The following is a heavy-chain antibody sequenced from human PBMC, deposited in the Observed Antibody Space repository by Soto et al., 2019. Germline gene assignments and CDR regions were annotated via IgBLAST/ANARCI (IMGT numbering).Heavy chain of an antibody. CDR2: IIPIFTTT. J-gene: IGHJ3*02. CDR3: AXXVXXXXXXXXXVFDI. CDR1: XXXXXXHA. D-gene: IGHD2-2*01. Sequence: QVHLVQSGAEVKKPGSSVKVSCKASXXXXXXHAIXXVRQXXGQGLXWMGRIIPIFTTTNYAQKFQGRVTITADESTITAYMELSSLKHDDTAVYYCAXXVXXXXXXXXXVFDIWGQGTLVTVSS. V-gene: IGHV1-69*12.